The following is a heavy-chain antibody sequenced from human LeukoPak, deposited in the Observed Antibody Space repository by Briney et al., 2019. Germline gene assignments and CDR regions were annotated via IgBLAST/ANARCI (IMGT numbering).Heavy chain of an antibody. CDR3: AHSPNTYYDYVWGSYRYFDY. D-gene: IGHD3-16*02. J-gene: IGHJ4*02. V-gene: IGHV2-5*02. CDR2: IYWDDDK. CDR1: GFSLSTSGVG. Sequence: SGPTLVNPTQTLTLTCTFSGFSLSTSGVGVGWIRQPPGKALEWLALIYWDDDKRYSPSLKSRLTITKDTSKNQVVLTMTNMDPVDTATYYCAHSPNTYYDYVWGSYRYFDYWGQGTLVTVSS.